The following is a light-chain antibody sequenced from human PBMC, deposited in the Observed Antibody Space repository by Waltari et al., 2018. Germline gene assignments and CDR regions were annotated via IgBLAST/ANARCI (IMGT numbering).Light chain of an antibody. Sequence: QSVLTQPPSVSGAPGQSVTISCTGSSPNIGAGYDVHWYQLIPGSTPKVLIYRDDNRPSGVPGRFSGSKSGTSASLSVTGLHVEDEADYFCQSYDRDLNAVLFGGGTKLTVL. CDR3: QSYDRDLNAVL. J-gene: IGLJ2*01. V-gene: IGLV1-40*01. CDR1: SPNIGAGYD. CDR2: RDD.